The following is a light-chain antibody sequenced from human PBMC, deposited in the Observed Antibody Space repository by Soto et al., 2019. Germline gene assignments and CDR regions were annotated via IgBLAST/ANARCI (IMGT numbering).Light chain of an antibody. J-gene: IGKJ5*01. V-gene: IGKV3-11*01. Sequence: EIVRTQSPATLSVSPGERATLSCRASQSVSSNLAWYQQKPGQAPRLLIYGASNRATGIPARFSGSGSGTDFTLTISSLEPEDFAVYYCQQRNIWPPVTVGQGTRLEI. CDR2: GAS. CDR3: QQRNIWPPVT. CDR1: QSVSSN.